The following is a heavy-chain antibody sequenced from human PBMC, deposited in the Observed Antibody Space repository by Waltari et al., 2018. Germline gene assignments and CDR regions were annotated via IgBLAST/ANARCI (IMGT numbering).Heavy chain of an antibody. CDR2: INAGNGNT. D-gene: IGHD2-21*01. CDR3: ARGCGGDCPPSYYYMDV. CDR1: GSTFTSYA. J-gene: IGHJ6*03. Sequence: QVQLVQSGAEVKKPGASVKVSCKASGSTFTSYAMHWVRQAPGQRLEWMGWINAGNGNTKYSQEFQGRVTITRDTSASTAYMELSSLRSEDMAVYYCARGCGGDCPPSYYYMDVWGKGTTVTVSS. V-gene: IGHV1-3*03.